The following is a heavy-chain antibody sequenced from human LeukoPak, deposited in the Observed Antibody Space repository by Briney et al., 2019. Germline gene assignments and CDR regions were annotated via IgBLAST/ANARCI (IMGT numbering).Heavy chain of an antibody. CDR2: IYSGSST. V-gene: IGHV3-53*01. CDR1: GFTVSSNY. Sequence: PGGSLRLSCAASGFTVSSNYMSWVRQAPGKGLEWVSVIYSGSSTYYADSVKGRFTISRDNSKNTLYLQMNSLRAEDTAVYYCARGGYSYAFDIWGQGTMVTVSS. CDR3: ARGGYSYAFDI. D-gene: IGHD3-22*01. J-gene: IGHJ3*02.